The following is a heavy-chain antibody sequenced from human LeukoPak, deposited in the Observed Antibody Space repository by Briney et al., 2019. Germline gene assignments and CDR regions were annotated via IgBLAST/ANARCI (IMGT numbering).Heavy chain of an antibody. CDR3: ARAPRHSIAAAGSSIDY. D-gene: IGHD6-13*01. CDR1: GGSISSSNW. V-gene: IGHV4-4*02. Sequence: PSGTLSLTCAVSGGSISSSNWWSWVRQPPGKGLEWIGEIYHSGSTNYNPSLESRVTISVDKSKNQFSLKLSSVTAADTAVYYCARAPRHSIAAAGSSIDYWGQGTLVTVSS. J-gene: IGHJ4*02. CDR2: IYHSGST.